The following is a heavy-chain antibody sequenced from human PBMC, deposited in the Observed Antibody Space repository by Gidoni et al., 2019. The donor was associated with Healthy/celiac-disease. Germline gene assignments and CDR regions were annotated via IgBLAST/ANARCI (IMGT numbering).Heavy chain of an antibody. CDR3: ASVGMVQVDLYYFDY. V-gene: IGHV1-69*01. Sequence: QVKLVQSGAEVKKPGSSVKVSCKASGVTFSSYAISWVRQAPGQGLEWMRGIIPILGTANAAQKFQGRVTITADESTSTAYMELSSLRSEDTAVYYCASVGMVQVDLYYFDYWGQGTLVTVSS. J-gene: IGHJ4*02. CDR1: GVTFSSYA. D-gene: IGHD3-10*01. CDR2: IIPILGTA.